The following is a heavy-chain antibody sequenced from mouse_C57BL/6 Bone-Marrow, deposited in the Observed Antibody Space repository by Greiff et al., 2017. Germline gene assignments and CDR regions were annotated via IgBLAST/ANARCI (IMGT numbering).Heavy chain of an antibody. Sequence: VKVVESGPGLVQPSQSLSITCTVSGFSLTSYGVHWVRQSPGKGLEWLGVIWRGGSTDYNAAFMSRLSITKDNSKSQVFFKMNSLQADDTAIYYCAKSYGSLWYFDVWGTGTTVTVSS. D-gene: IGHD1-1*01. V-gene: IGHV2-5*01. CDR1: GFSLTSYG. J-gene: IGHJ1*03. CDR3: AKSYGSLWYFDV. CDR2: IWRGGST.